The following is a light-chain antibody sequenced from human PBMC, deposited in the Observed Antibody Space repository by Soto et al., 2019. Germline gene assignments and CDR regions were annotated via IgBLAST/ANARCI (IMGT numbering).Light chain of an antibody. V-gene: IGKV1-5*01. CDR2: DAS. CDR3: QLDYSHLLT. CDR1: QSISSW. J-gene: IGKJ4*01. Sequence: DKQMTQSPSTLSAYVSDRVTITCRASQSISSWLAWYQQKPGKAPKLLIYDASSLESGVPSRFSGSGSGTEFTLTIICLQPDDFAPYYCQLDYSHLLTFGGGTKVDIK.